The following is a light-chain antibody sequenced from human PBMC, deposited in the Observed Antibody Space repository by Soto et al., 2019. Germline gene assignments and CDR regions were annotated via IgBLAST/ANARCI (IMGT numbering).Light chain of an antibody. V-gene: IGLV2-14*01. CDR3: GTWDRSLSAQV. J-gene: IGLJ2*01. Sequence: QSALTQPASLSGSPGQSITISCTGTSSDIGAYDYVSWFQQHPGKAPKLMISEVNNRPSGVSNRFSGSKSGNTAYLTISGLQVEDEAEYYCGTWDRSLSAQVFGGGTKVTVL. CDR1: SSDIGAYDY. CDR2: EVN.